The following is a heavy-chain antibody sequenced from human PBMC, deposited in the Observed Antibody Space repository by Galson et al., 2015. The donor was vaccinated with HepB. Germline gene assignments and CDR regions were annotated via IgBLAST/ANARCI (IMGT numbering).Heavy chain of an antibody. J-gene: IGHJ2*01. D-gene: IGHD3-16*01. CDR2: ISYDGSNK. CDR1: GFTFSSYG. V-gene: IGHV3-30*18. Sequence: SLRLSCAASGFTFSSYGMHWVRQAPGKGLEWVAVISYDGSNKYYADSVKGRFTISRDNSKNTLYLQMNSLRAEDTAVYYCAKEAGETRGMSYWYSDLWGRGTLVTVSS. CDR3: AKEAGETRGMSYWYSDL.